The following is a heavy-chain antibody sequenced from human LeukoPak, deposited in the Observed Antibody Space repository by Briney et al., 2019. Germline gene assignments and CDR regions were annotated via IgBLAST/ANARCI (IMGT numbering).Heavy chain of an antibody. CDR3: AKEAGSAYFGNWFDP. Sequence: AGGSLRLSCAASGFTFSSYAMSWVRQAPGKGLEWVSAISGSGGSTYYADSVKGRFTISRDNSKNTLYLQMNSLRAKDTAVYYCAKEAGSAYFGNWFDPWGQGTLVTVSS. V-gene: IGHV3-23*01. J-gene: IGHJ5*02. D-gene: IGHD2-21*01. CDR2: ISGSGGST. CDR1: GFTFSSYA.